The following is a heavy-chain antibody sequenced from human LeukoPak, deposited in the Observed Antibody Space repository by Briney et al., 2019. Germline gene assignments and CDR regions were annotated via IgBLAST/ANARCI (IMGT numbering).Heavy chain of an antibody. J-gene: IGHJ4*02. CDR1: GFTFSSYA. V-gene: IGHV3-23*01. CDR2: ISGSGGST. D-gene: IGHD2-15*01. Sequence: PGGSLRLSCAASGFTFSSYAMSWVRQAPGRGLEWVSAISGSGGSTYYADSVKGRFTISRDNSKNTLYLQMNSLRAEDTAVYYCAKAPGAYCSGGSCYLDYWGQGTLVTVSS. CDR3: AKAPGAYCSGGSCYLDY.